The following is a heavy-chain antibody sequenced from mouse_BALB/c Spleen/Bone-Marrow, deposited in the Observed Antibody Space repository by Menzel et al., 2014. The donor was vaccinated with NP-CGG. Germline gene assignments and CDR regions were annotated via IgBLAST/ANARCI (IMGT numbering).Heavy chain of an antibody. J-gene: IGHJ2*01. Sequence: VQLKDSGAELVKTGASVKLSCTASGFNIKDTYMHWVKQRPEQGLEWIGRIDPANGNTKYDPKFQGKATITADTSSNTAYLQLSSLTSEDTAVYYCARYYYGYYFDYWGQGTTLTVSS. D-gene: IGHD1-2*01. V-gene: IGHV14-3*02. CDR1: GFNIKDTY. CDR3: ARYYYGYYFDY. CDR2: IDPANGNT.